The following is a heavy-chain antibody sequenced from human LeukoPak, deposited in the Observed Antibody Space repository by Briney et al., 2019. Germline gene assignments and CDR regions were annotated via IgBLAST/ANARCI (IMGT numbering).Heavy chain of an antibody. Sequence: ASVKVSCKASGYTFSSYHIHWVRQAPGQGLEWMGKINPSFNPGVDVTSYAQKFQGRVTMTRDTSTNTVYMELSSLRSEDTAVYYCARVGERSSWYYFDYWGQGTLVTVSS. CDR3: ARVGERSSWYYFDY. D-gene: IGHD6-13*01. J-gene: IGHJ4*02. CDR2: INPSFNPGVDVT. CDR1: GYTFSSYH. V-gene: IGHV1-46*01.